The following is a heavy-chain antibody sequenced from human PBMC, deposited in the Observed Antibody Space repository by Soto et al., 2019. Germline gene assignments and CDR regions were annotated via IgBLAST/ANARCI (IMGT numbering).Heavy chain of an antibody. Sequence: ASVKVSCKASGYTFTSYDINWVRQATGQGLEWMGWMNPNSGNTGYAQKFQGRVTMTRNTSISTAYMELSSLRSEDTAVYYCARAGSSSHWFDPWGQGTLVTVSS. J-gene: IGHJ5*02. CDR1: GYTFTSYD. V-gene: IGHV1-8*01. CDR3: ARAGSSSHWFDP. D-gene: IGHD6-6*01. CDR2: MNPNSGNT.